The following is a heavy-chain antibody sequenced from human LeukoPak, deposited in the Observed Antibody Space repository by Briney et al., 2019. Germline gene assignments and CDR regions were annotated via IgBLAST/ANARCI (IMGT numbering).Heavy chain of an antibody. CDR2: ISDNGVTR. Sequence: GGSLRLSCAASGFTFSSYVMNWVRQAPGKGLEWVSSISDNGVTRYYADSVKGRFTISRDNAKNSLYLQMNSLRAEDTAVYYCARDRSMVDLRFLEWLLYGFDPWGQGTLVTVSS. V-gene: IGHV3-21*01. J-gene: IGHJ5*02. CDR3: ARDRSMVDLRFLEWLLYGFDP. CDR1: GFTFSSYV. D-gene: IGHD3-3*01.